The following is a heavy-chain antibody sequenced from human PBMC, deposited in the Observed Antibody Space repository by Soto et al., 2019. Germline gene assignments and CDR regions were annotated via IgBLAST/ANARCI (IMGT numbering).Heavy chain of an antibody. Sequence: GGALRLSCAASGFTFSSYWRHWVRQAPGKGLVWVSRINSDGSSTSYADSVKGRFTISRDNAKNTLYLQMNSLRAENTAVYYCARDYSSGWLLSKAEYFQHWGQGTLVTVSS. V-gene: IGHV3-74*01. CDR2: INSDGSST. CDR1: GFTFSSYW. CDR3: ARDYSSGWLLSKAEYFQH. D-gene: IGHD6-19*01. J-gene: IGHJ1*01.